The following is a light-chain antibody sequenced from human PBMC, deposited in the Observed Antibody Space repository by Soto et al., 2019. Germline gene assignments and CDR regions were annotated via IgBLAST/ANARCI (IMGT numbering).Light chain of an antibody. CDR3: QQGHNWPLT. CDR2: SAS. V-gene: IGKV3-15*01. J-gene: IGKJ2*01. CDR1: QSISTE. Sequence: EIVMTQSPATLSLSPGERATLSCRASQSISTELAWYQQKPGQPPRLLIYSASTRATGVPARFTGSGSGSEFTLTISGLQSEDFAVYYCQQGHNWPLTFGQGTRVEI.